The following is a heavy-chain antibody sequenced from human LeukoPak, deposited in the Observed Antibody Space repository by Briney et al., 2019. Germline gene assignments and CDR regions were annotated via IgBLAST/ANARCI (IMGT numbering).Heavy chain of an antibody. Sequence: GGSLRLSCAASGFTFSSYSMNWVRQAPGKGLEWISYFSTSSGTISYADSVKGRFTISRDNAKSSLYLQMNSLRAEDTAVYYCAGDSMYAFDIWGQGTMVTVSS. CDR1: GFTFSSYS. J-gene: IGHJ3*02. CDR2: FSTSSGTI. CDR3: AGDSMYAFDI. V-gene: IGHV3-48*01. D-gene: IGHD2-2*01.